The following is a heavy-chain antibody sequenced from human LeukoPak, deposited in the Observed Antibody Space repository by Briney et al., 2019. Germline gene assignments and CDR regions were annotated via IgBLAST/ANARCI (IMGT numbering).Heavy chain of an antibody. D-gene: IGHD2/OR15-2a*01. CDR1: GVIISSYA. CDR3: AKDRVSPGFNWFDP. CDR2: INGRGDNT. J-gene: IGHJ5*02. Sequence: GGSLRLSCAASGVIISSYAMSWVRQAPGKGLAWVSAINGRGDNTYYADFVKGRFTISRDNSKSTVYLQMNSLRTEDTAVYYCAKDRVSPGFNWFDPRGQGTLVTDSS. V-gene: IGHV3-23*01.